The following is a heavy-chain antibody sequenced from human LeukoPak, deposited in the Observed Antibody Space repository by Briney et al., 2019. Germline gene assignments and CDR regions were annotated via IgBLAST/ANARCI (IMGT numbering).Heavy chain of an antibody. Sequence: GGSLRLSCAASGFTFSDYYMSWIRQAPGKGLEWASYISGSGSTVYYAASVRGRFTISRDNAKNSLFLQMNSLRAEDTAVYYCARDRGNSDPGDWFDSWGQGTLVTVSS. CDR1: GFTFSDYY. D-gene: IGHD4-23*01. CDR3: ARDRGNSDPGDWFDS. V-gene: IGHV3-11*01. J-gene: IGHJ5*01. CDR2: ISGSGSTV.